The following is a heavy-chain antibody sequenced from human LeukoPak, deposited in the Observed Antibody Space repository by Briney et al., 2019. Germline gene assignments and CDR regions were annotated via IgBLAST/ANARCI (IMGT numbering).Heavy chain of an antibody. Sequence: SGGSLRLSCAASGFTFSSYSMNWVRQAPGKGLEWVSSISSSSSYIYYADSVKGRFTISRDNAKNSLYLQMNSLRAEDTAVYYCASTPTAYRAFDIWGQGTMVTVSS. J-gene: IGHJ3*02. D-gene: IGHD2-21*01. CDR1: GFTFSSYS. V-gene: IGHV3-21*04. CDR3: ASTPTAYRAFDI. CDR2: ISSSSSYI.